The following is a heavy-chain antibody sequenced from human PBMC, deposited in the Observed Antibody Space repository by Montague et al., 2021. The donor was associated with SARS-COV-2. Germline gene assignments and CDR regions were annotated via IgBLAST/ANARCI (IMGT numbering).Heavy chain of an antibody. J-gene: IGHJ4*02. CDR2: FDPEDGET. CDR3: VSGSAIFGVVIMSRGNGGYYFDY. V-gene: IGHV1-24*01. D-gene: IGHD3-3*01. CDR1: GYTLTELS. Sequence: SVKVSFKVSGYTLTELSMHWVRQAPGKGLEWMGGFDPEDGETIYAQKFQGRVTITEDTSTDTAYMELSSLRSEDTAVYYCVSGSAIFGVVIMSRGNGGYYFDYWDQGTLVTVSS.